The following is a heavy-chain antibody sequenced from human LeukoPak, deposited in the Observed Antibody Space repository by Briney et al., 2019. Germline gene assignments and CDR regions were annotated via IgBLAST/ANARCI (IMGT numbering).Heavy chain of an antibody. Sequence: SETLSLTCTVSGVSISSNSYYWGWIRQPPGKGLEWIGSIYYSGSTYYNPSLKSRITISVDTSKNQFSLKLSSVTAADTAVYYCARHNGDRYYYGSGSIYYFDYWGQGTLVTVSS. CDR2: IYYSGST. CDR1: GVSISSNSYY. D-gene: IGHD3-10*01. CDR3: ARHNGDRYYYGSGSIYYFDY. J-gene: IGHJ4*02. V-gene: IGHV4-39*01.